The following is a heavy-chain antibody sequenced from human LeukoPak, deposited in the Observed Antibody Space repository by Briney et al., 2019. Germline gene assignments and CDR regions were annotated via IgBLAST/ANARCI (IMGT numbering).Heavy chain of an antibody. J-gene: IGHJ4*02. D-gene: IGHD3-22*01. CDR2: IYYSGST. CDR3: VGNFYDSSGYSLDY. Sequence: SSETLSLTCTVSGGSISSYYWSWIRQPPGKGLEWIGYIYYSGSTNYNPSLKSRVTISVDTSKNQFSLKLSSVTAADTAVYYCVGNFYDSSGYSLDYWGQGTLVTVSS. CDR1: GGSISSYY. V-gene: IGHV4-59*08.